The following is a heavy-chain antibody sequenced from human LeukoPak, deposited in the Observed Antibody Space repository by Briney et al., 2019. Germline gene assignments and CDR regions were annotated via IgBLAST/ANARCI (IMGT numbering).Heavy chain of an antibody. V-gene: IGHV3-48*03. CDR2: ITSSGSTI. D-gene: IGHD3-10*01. CDR1: GFTFSIFE. J-gene: IGHJ4*02. Sequence: GGSLRLSCAASGFTFSIFEMNWVRQAPGKGLEWLSYITSSGSTIYYADSVKGRFTISRDNAKNSLYLQMNSLRVEDTAVYFCAKRGIVIRAVIIIGFHKEAYYFDYWGQGILVTVSS. CDR3: AKRGIVIRAVIIIGFHKEAYYFDY.